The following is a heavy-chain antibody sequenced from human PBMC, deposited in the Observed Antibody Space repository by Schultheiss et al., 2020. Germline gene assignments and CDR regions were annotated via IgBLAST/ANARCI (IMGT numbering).Heavy chain of an antibody. CDR2: ISSSSSTI. V-gene: IGHV3-48*01. Sequence: GGSLRLSCAASGFSFDSYAMAWVRQAPGKGLEWVSYISSSSSTIYSADSVKGRFTISRDNSKNTLYLQMNSLRAEDTAVYYCAATRGLVGYFDYGGQGTLVTVSS. CDR3: AATRGLVGYFDY. J-gene: IGHJ4*02. CDR1: GFSFDSYA. D-gene: IGHD6-19*01.